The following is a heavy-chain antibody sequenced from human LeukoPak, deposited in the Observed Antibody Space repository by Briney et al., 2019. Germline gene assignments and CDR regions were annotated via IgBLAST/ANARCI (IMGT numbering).Heavy chain of an antibody. D-gene: IGHD4-11*01. V-gene: IGHV3-30*18. CDR2: ISYDGSTK. J-gene: IGHJ6*04. Sequence: GRSLRLSCAASRFTFSSYGIHWVRQAPGKGLEWVASISYDGSTKYFLDSVRGRFTISRDNSKNTLYLQMSSLRPEDTAVYYCAKSLERAYSNALWGMDVWGKGTTVTVSS. CDR3: AKSLERAYSNALWGMDV. CDR1: RFTFSSYG.